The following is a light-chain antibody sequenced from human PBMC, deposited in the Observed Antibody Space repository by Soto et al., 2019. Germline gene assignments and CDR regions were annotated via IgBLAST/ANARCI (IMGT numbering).Light chain of an antibody. CDR1: SSDVGGYNY. CDR2: DVS. Sequence: QSALTQPASVSGSPGQSITISCTGTSSDVGGYNYVSWFQQDPGKAPKLMIYDVSDRPSGASSRFSGSKSGNTASLTISGLQAEDEADYYCSSYTTSSTGVFGGGTQLTVL. V-gene: IGLV2-14*01. CDR3: SSYTTSSTGV. J-gene: IGLJ3*02.